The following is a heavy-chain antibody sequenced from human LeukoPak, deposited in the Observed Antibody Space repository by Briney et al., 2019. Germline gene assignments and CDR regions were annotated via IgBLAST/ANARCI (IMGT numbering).Heavy chain of an antibody. CDR3: ARQELYWSVDI. Sequence: PSETLSLTCTVSGGSISSSSYYWGWIRQPPGKGLEWIGSIYYSGSTYYNPSLKSRVTISVDTSKNQFSLKLSSVTAADTAVYYCARQELYWSVDIWSQGTMVTVSS. J-gene: IGHJ3*02. CDR1: GGSISSSSYY. CDR2: IYYSGST. D-gene: IGHD2-15*01. V-gene: IGHV4-39*01.